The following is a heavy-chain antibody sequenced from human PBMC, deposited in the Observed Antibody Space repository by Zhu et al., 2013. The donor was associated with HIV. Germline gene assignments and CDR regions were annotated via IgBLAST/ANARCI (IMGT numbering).Heavy chain of an antibody. V-gene: IGHV1-69*02. D-gene: IGHD3-10*01. J-gene: IGHJ5*02. CDR1: GGTFSSYT. Sequence: QVQLVQSGAEVKKPGSSVKVSCKASGGTFSSYTISWVRQAPGQGLEWMGRIIPILGIANYAQKFQGRVTITADKSTSTAYMELSSLRSEDTAVYYCARGVTYGSGSYYQNWFDPWGQGTLVTVSS. CDR3: ARGVTYGSGSYYQNWFDP. CDR2: IIPILGIA.